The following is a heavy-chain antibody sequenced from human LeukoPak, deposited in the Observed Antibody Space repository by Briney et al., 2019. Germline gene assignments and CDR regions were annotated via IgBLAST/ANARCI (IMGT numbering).Heavy chain of an antibody. CDR3: ARGSGLYGMDV. CDR1: GGSFSGYY. CDR2: IKHSGST. Sequence: PSETLSLTCAVYGGSFSGYYWSWIRQPPGKGLEWIGEIKHSGSTNYNPSLKSRVTISVDTSKNQFSLKLSSVTAADTAVYYCARGSGLYGMDVWGQGTTVTVSS. V-gene: IGHV4-34*01. J-gene: IGHJ6*02.